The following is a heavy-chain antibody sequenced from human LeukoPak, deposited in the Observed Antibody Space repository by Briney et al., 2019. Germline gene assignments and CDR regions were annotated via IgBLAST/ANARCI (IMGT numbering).Heavy chain of an antibody. CDR3: ARGSHQGFDI. Sequence: PSETLSLTCTVSGGSISSSSYYWSWIRQPAGKGLEWIGRIYTSGSTNYNPSLKSRVTISVDTSKNQFSLKLSSVTAADTAVYYCARGSHQGFDIWGQGTMVTVSS. D-gene: IGHD2-2*01. CDR1: GGSISSSSYY. V-gene: IGHV4-61*02. J-gene: IGHJ3*02. CDR2: IYTSGST.